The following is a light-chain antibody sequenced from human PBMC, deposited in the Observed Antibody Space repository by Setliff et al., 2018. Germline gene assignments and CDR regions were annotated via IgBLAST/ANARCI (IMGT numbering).Light chain of an antibody. CDR1: SSDVGGYNY. V-gene: IGLV2-14*01. J-gene: IGLJ2*01. CDR2: DVS. Sequence: QSALAQPASVSGSPGQSITISCTGTSSDVGGYNYVSWYQQHPGKAPKLMIYDVSKRPSGVSNRFPGSKSGTSASLAISGLQSEDEADYYCAAWDDSLNVVVFGGGTKVTVL. CDR3: AAWDDSLNVVV.